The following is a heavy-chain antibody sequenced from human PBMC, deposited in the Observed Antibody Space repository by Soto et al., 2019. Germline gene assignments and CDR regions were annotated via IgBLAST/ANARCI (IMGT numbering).Heavy chain of an antibody. V-gene: IGHV4-31*03. CDR3: VRVLASGYSSSWYLDY. J-gene: IGHJ4*02. Sequence: PSETLYLTCTVSGGSINSGDYYWSWIRQHPGKGLEWIGHIYFTGNTSYIPSLKSRVSISLDTPKNQFSLNLSSVTAADTAIYYCVRVLASGYSSSWYLDYWGQGTLVTVS. D-gene: IGHD6-13*01. CDR1: GGSINSGDYY. CDR2: IYFTGNT.